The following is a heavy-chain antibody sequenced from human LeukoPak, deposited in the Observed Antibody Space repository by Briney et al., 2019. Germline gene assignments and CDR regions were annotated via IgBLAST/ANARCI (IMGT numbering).Heavy chain of an antibody. CDR1: GFTFSSYS. J-gene: IGHJ4*02. CDR2: ISSSSSYI. CDR3: AQDEAVAATH. Sequence: GGSLRLSCAASGFTFSSYSMNWVRQAPGKGLEWVSSISSSSSYIYYADSVKGRFTISRDDAKNSLYLQMNSLRAEDTAVYYCAQDEAVAATHWGQGTLVTVSS. D-gene: IGHD2-15*01. V-gene: IGHV3-21*01.